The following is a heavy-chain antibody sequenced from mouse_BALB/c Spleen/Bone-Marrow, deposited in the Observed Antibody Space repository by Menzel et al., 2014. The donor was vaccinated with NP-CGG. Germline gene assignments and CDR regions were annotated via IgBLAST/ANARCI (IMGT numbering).Heavy chain of an antibody. D-gene: IGHD2-14*01. CDR2: IDPANGNT. J-gene: IGHJ3*01. V-gene: IGHV14-3*02. CDR1: GFNIKDTY. Sequence: SGAGLVKPGASVKLSCTASGFNIKDTYMHWVKQRPEQGLEWIGRIDPANGNTKYDPKFQGKATITADTSSNTAYLQLSSLTSEDTAVYYCATYYRYDRRFAYWGQGTLVTVSA. CDR3: ATYYRYDRRFAY.